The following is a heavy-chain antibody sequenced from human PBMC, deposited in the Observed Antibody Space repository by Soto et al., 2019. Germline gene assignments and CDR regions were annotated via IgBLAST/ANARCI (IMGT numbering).Heavy chain of an antibody. J-gene: IGHJ5*02. CDR3: ARGLHLGELSLQGDWFDP. V-gene: IGHV4-4*02. CDR2: IYHSGST. D-gene: IGHD3-16*02. CDR1: SGSISSSNW. Sequence: TLSLTCAVSSGSISSSNWWSWVRQPPGKGLEWIGEIYHSGSTNYNPSLKSRVTISVDKSKNQFSLKLSSVTAADTAVYYCARGLHLGELSLQGDWFDPWGQGTLVTVSS.